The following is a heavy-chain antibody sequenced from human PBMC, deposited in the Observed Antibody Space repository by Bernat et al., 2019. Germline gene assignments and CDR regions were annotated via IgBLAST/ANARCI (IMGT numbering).Heavy chain of an antibody. CDR1: GGSFSGYY. V-gene: IGHV4-34*01. J-gene: IGHJ6*03. CDR3: ARAYSGSSSWYYYCYYMDV. D-gene: IGHD6-13*01. Sequence: QVQLQQWGAGLLKPSETLSLTCAVYGGSFSGYYWSWIRQPPGKGLEWIGEINHSGSTNYNPSLKSRVTISVDTSKNQFSLKLSSVTAADTAVYYCARAYSGSSSWYYYCYYMDVWGQGTTVTVSS. CDR2: INHSGST.